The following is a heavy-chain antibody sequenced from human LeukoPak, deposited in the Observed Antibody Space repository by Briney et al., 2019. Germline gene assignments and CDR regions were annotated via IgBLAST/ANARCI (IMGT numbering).Heavy chain of an antibody. D-gene: IGHD4-17*01. Sequence: GESLKISCKGSGYTFTSHWIAWVRQMPGKGLEWMEIIYPGDSDTRYSPSFQGQVTISADKSISTAYLQWSSLKASDTAMYYCAATTTVTTSFDYWGQGTLVTVSS. J-gene: IGHJ4*02. V-gene: IGHV5-51*01. CDR1: GYTFTSHW. CDR2: IYPGDSDT. CDR3: AATTTVTTSFDY.